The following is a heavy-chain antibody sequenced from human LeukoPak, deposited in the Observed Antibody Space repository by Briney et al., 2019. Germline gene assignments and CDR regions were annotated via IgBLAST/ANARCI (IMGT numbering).Heavy chain of an antibody. V-gene: IGHV6-1*01. J-gene: IGHJ4*02. CDR2: TYYRSKWYI. Sequence: SQTLSLTCAVSGDSVSSNSVAWDWIRQTPSRGLEWLGRTYYRSKWYIEYAESVRSRITINTDTSKNQFYLQLNSVSPEDTAVYYCAREREHSFDYWGQGTLVTVSS. CDR3: AREREHSFDY. D-gene: IGHD1/OR15-1a*01. CDR1: GDSVSSNSVA.